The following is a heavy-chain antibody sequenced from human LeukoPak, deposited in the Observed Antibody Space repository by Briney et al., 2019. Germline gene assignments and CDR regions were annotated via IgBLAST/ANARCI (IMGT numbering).Heavy chain of an antibody. CDR1: GGSISSYY. CDR3: ARDSPRSGWYNY. D-gene: IGHD6-19*01. V-gene: IGHV4-59*01. J-gene: IGHJ4*02. Sequence: SETLSLTCTVSGGSISSYYWSWIRQPPGEGLEWIGYIYYSGSTNYNPSLKSRVTISVDTSKNQFSLKLSSVTAADTAVYYCARDSPRSGWYNYWGQGTLVTVSS. CDR2: IYYSGST.